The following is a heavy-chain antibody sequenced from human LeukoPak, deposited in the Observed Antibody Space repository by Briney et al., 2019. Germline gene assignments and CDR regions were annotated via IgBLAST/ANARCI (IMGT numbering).Heavy chain of an antibody. D-gene: IGHD3-16*01. Sequence: GGSLRLSCAASGVTLSDHHMDWVRQAPGKGLEWVGRTRDKTRGYTTEYAASVKGRFTISRDDSQTSLYLQMNSLKPGDPAVYFCARDGGEGDNSAFDIWGQGTVSPSLQ. CDR2: TRDKTRGYTT. CDR1: GVTLSDHH. J-gene: IGHJ3*02. CDR3: ARDGGEGDNSAFDI. V-gene: IGHV3-72*01.